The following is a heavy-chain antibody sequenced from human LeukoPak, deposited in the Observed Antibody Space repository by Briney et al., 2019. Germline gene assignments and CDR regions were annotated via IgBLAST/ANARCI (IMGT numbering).Heavy chain of an antibody. CDR2: ISSSSSYI. J-gene: IGHJ4*02. D-gene: IGHD4-17*01. CDR3: ARAQFQYGDDPFDY. Sequence: GGSLRLSCAASGFTFSSYSMNWVRQAPGKGLEWVSSISSSSSYIYYADSVKGRFTISRDNAKNSLYLQMNSLRAEDTAVYYCARAQFQYGDDPFDYWGQGTLVTVSS. V-gene: IGHV3-21*01. CDR1: GFTFSSYS.